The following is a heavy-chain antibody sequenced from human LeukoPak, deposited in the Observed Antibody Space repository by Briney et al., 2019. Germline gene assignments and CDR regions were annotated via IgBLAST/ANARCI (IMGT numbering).Heavy chain of an antibody. D-gene: IGHD3-9*01. J-gene: IGHJ4*02. CDR3: ARNHFEVY. CDR2: IRTTTSTI. V-gene: IGHV3-48*01. CDR1: GFPFSSSG. Sequence: GGALRLYWAASGFPFSSSGMDWVGKAPGKGLEWVSYIRTTTSTIYYPDSVKGRLTISKDNANNTLYLPMNSLRAEDTAVYFCARNHFEVYWGQGTLVPVSS.